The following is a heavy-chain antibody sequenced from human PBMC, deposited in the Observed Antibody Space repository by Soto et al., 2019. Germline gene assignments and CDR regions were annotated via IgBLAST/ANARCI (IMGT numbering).Heavy chain of an antibody. D-gene: IGHD1-1*01. Sequence: GGSLRLSCAASGFTVSSNYMSWVRQAPGKGLEWVSVIYSGGSTYYADSVKGRFTISRDNSKNTLYLQMNSLRAEDTAVYYCARERIGTTGTIPYNWFDPWGQGTLVTVSS. CDR2: IYSGGST. CDR3: ARERIGTTGTIPYNWFDP. J-gene: IGHJ5*02. V-gene: IGHV3-66*01. CDR1: GFTVSSNY.